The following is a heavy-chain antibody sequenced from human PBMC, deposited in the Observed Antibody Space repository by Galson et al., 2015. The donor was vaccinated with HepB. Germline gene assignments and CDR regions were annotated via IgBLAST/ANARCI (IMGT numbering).Heavy chain of an antibody. CDR1: GFTLSSYG. Sequence: SLRLSCAASGFTLSSYGMHWVRQAPGKGLEWVAVIWYEGTERYNADSVKGRFTISRDSSKNSLYLQMNSLRAEDTAVFYCARERGGFHHYDSGSYRGYLHSWGQGTLVTVYS. V-gene: IGHV3-33*08. J-gene: IGHJ4*02. D-gene: IGHD3-10*01. CDR3: ARERGGFHHYDSGSYRGYLHS. CDR2: IWYEGTER.